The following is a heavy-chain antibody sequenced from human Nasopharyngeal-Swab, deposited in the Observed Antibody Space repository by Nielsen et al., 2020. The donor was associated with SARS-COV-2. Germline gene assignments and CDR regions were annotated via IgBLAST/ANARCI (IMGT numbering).Heavy chain of an antibody. V-gene: IGHV3-7*03. D-gene: IGHD4-23*01. J-gene: IGHJ4*02. CDR1: GITFSSYW. Sequence: GESLKISCAASGITFSSYWMSWVRQAQGKGLEWVANIKEDGSEKYYVDSVKGRFTISRDNAKNSLYLQMNGLRAEDTAVYYCAGGNSADHWGQGTLVTVSS. CDR2: IKEDGSEK. CDR3: AGGNSADH.